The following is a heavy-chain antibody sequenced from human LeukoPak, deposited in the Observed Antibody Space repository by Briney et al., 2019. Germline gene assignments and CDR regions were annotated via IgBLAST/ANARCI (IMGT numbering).Heavy chain of an antibody. CDR3: AKDRGATFYYGSGSFDF. CDR1: GFTFADDA. CDR2: ISWNSGSL. V-gene: IGHV3-9*01. J-gene: IGHJ4*02. D-gene: IGHD3-10*01. Sequence: GRSLRLSCAASGFTFADDAMHWVRQAPGKGLEWVSDISWNSGSLGYADSVKGRFTISRDNAKNSLYLQMNSLRAEDTALYYCAKDRGATFYYGSGSFDFWGQGTLVTVSS.